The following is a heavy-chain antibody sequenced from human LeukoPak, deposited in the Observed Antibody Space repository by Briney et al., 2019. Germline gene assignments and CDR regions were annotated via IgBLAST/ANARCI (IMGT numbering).Heavy chain of an antibody. Sequence: SETLSLTCTVSGGSISSYYWSWVRQPPGKGLEWIGYIYYSGSTNYNPSLKSRVTISVDTSKNQFSLKLSSVTAADTAVYYCAREQAGAKFDYWGQGTLVTVSS. J-gene: IGHJ4*02. CDR1: GGSISSYY. CDR2: IYYSGST. CDR3: AREQAGAKFDY. V-gene: IGHV4-59*01. D-gene: IGHD1-14*01.